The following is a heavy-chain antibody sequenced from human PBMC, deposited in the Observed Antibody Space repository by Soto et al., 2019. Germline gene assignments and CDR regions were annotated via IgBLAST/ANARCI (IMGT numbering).Heavy chain of an antibody. CDR1: GYTFTSYG. CDR3: AREAPRVTSVAKDHYCFYCGMDV. D-gene: IGHD4-17*01. V-gene: IGHV1-18*04. CDR2: ISAYNGNT. Sequence: ASVKVSCKASGYTFTSYGISWVRQAPGQELEWMGWISAYNGNTNYAQKLQGRVTMTTDTSTSTAYMELRSLRSTDTAGYYCAREAPRVTSVAKDHYCFYCGMDVWGQGTTVTVSS. J-gene: IGHJ6*02.